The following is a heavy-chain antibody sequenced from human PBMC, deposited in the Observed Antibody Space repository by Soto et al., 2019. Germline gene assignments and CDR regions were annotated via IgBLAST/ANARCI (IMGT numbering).Heavy chain of an antibody. CDR2: ISASGGLK. J-gene: IGHJ5*02. CDR3: AREVAAPSGWVDP. D-gene: IGHD6-6*01. V-gene: IGHV3-23*01. Sequence: EVQLSESGGDLRQPGGSLRLSCAASGFTFTNYAMTWVRQTPGKGLEWVSGISASGGLKYYADSVRGRFTVSRDNCNNIMYLQMDNLREEDTALYYCAREVAAPSGWVDPWGQGTKVTVSS. CDR1: GFTFTNYA.